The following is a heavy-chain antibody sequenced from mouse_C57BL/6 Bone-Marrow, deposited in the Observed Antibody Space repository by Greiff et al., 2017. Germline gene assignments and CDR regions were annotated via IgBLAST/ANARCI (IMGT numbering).Heavy chain of an antibody. J-gene: IGHJ1*03. Sequence: VQLQQSGPELVKPGASVKISCKASGYSFTDYNMNWVKQSNGKSLEWIGEIYPRSGNTYYNEKFKGKATLTADKSSSTAYMELRSLTSEDSAVYFCARRGYGSSYGYFDVWGTGTTVTVSS. CDR1: YSFTDYNM. CDR2: YPRSGNTY. CDR3: RRGYGSSYGYFDV. D-gene: IGHD1-1*01. V-gene: IGHV1-83*01.